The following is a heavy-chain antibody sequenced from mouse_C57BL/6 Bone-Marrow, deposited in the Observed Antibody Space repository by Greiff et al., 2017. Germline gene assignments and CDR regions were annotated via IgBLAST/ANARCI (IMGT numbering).Heavy chain of an antibody. J-gene: IGHJ4*01. CDR1: GYSITSGYY. Sequence: EVKLQESGPGLVKPSQSLSLTCSVTGYSITSGYYWNWIRQFPGHKLEWRGYISYDGSNNYNPSLTNRSSLTLDTSKNQFFLKLNSLTTEYTATYCCSRRWVGYSMDDWGQGTSVTVSS. CDR2: ISYDGSN. CDR3: SRRWVGYSMDD. D-gene: IGHD2-3*01. V-gene: IGHV3-6*01.